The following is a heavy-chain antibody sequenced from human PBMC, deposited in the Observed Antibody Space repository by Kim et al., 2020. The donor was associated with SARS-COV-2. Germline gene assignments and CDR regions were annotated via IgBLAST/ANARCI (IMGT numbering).Heavy chain of an antibody. J-gene: IGHJ4*02. V-gene: IGHV4-34*01. Sequence: TNYNPSLQSRVTISVDTSKNQFSLKLSSVTAADTAVYYCARNSVVTVFDYWGQGTLVTVSS. CDR3: ARNSVVTVFDY. CDR2: T. D-gene: IGHD2-15*01.